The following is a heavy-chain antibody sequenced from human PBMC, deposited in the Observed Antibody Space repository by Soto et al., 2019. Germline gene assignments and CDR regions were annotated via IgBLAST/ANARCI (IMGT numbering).Heavy chain of an antibody. CDR1: GYSFTSYW. CDR3: ARLDLHRNGYTHGAFDI. CDR2: IYPCYSDT. Sequence: GESLKISCKGSGYSFTSYWICWVRQMPGKGLECMGIIYPCYSDTRYSPSFQGHVTISSYNSISTSYLQLISLKASYTAMYYFARLDLHRNGYTHGAFDIWGQGKMVTVSS. J-gene: IGHJ3*02. V-gene: IGHV5-51*01. D-gene: IGHD5-12*01.